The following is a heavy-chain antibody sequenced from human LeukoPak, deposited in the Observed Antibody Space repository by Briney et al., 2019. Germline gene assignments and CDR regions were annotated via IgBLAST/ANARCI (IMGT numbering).Heavy chain of an antibody. D-gene: IGHD4-23*01. J-gene: IGHJ4*02. CDR2: INHSGST. CDR1: GDSITTGTYF. Sequence: SETLSLTCTVSGDSITTGTYFWGWIRQPPGKGLEWIGEINHSGSTNYNPSLKSRVTISVDTSKNQFSLKLSSVTAADTAVYYCARRRPTVVNFDYWGQGTLVTVSS. V-gene: IGHV4-39*07. CDR3: ARRRPTVVNFDY.